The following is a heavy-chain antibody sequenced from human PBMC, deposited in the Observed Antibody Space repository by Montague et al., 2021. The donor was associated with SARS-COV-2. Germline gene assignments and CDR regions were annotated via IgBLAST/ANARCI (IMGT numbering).Heavy chain of an antibody. J-gene: IGHJ3*02. CDR3: AMRGGALDAFDI. Sequence: SVTLSLTCTVSGGSIRTSSYYWGWIRQHPGKGLDWIGCIYDSGSTYYNPSLKSRVTISVDTSKNQFSLKLSSVTAADTAVYYCAMRGGALDAFDIWGQGTMVIVSS. CDR1: GGSIRTSSYY. CDR2: IYDSGST. D-gene: IGHD4-17*01. V-gene: IGHV4-39*01.